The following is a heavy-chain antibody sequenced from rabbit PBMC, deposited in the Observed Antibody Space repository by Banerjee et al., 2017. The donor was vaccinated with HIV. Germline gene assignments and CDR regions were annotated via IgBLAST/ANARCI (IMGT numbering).Heavy chain of an antibody. CDR2: MYADITDPI. CDR1: GFFFSSSYW. J-gene: IGHJ4*01. Sequence: QALVESAGDLVKPGASPILICSASGFFFSSSYWISWVRQAPGKGLEWIAYMYADITDPIHYATWAKGRFPISKTSSTAVTLQMTSLTAADAATYFCARDLAGVAGWNFSLWGPGTLVTVS. D-gene: IGHD4-1*01. V-gene: IGHV1S40*01. CDR3: ARDLAGVAGWNFSL.